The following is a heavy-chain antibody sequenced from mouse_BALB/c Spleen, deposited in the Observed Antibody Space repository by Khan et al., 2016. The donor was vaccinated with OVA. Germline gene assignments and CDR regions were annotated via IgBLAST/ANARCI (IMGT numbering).Heavy chain of an antibody. CDR3: ARQPYYHYNIMDY. CDR2: IWNDGST. V-gene: IGHV2-6-1*01. D-gene: IGHD2-10*01. J-gene: IGHJ4*01. Sequence: VELVESGPGPVAPLQSLSITCTNPGFSLTNHGVHWVCQPPGKGLEWLVVIWNDGSTTHNSALKSRLTISQDNSKSQVFLKMNSLQTDDTAMYFCARQPYYHYNIMDYWGQGTSVTVSS. CDR1: GFSLTNHG.